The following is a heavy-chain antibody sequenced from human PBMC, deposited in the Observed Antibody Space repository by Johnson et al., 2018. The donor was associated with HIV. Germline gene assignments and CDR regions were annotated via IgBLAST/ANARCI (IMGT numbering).Heavy chain of an antibody. J-gene: IGHJ3*01. Sequence: VQLVESGGGLVQPGGSLRLSCAASGFNVSSDYMNWVRQVPGKGLEWVSLIYGCGITYNADSVKGRFTISRDNFKNTLYLQMNSLRVEDRAVYYCARYPFPRVYAFDVWGQGTMVTVSS. CDR2: IYGCGIT. D-gene: IGHD3-16*01. CDR3: ARYPFPRVYAFDV. CDR1: GFNVSSDY. V-gene: IGHV3-66*01.